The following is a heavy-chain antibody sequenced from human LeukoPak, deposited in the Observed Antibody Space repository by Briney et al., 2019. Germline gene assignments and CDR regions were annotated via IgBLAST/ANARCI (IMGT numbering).Heavy chain of an antibody. CDR3: ARVAIAAAGTMDV. V-gene: IGHV1-69*05. D-gene: IGHD6-13*01. CDR2: IIPIFGTA. Sequence: ASVKVSCKASGGTFSSYAISWVRQAPGQGLEWMGGIIPIFGTANYAQKFQGRVTITTDEATSTAYMELSSLRSEDTAVYYCARVAIAAAGTMDVWGKGTTVTVSS. CDR1: GGTFSSYA. J-gene: IGHJ6*03.